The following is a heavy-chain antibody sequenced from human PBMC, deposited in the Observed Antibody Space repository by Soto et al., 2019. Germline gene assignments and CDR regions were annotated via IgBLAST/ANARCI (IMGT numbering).Heavy chain of an antibody. CDR3: AKGGKRGYSYGYWTPSYYMDV. CDR1: GFTFSNHW. V-gene: IGHV3-23*01. CDR2: ISGSGGST. J-gene: IGHJ6*03. D-gene: IGHD5-18*01. Sequence: GGSLRLSCAAAGFTFSNHWMHWVRQAPGKGLVWVSAISGSGGSTYYADSVKGRFTISRDNSKNTLYLQMNSLRAEDTAVYYCAKGGKRGYSYGYWTPSYYMDVWGKGTTVTVSS.